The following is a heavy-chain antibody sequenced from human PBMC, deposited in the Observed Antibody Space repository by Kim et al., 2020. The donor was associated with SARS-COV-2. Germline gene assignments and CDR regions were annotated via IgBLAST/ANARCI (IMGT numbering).Heavy chain of an antibody. V-gene: IGHV4-59*13. CDR2: IYYSGRT. J-gene: IGHJ5*02. CDR3: ARNFTYYDSSGYDISWFDT. Sequence: SETLSLTCTVSGGSISSYSWSWIRQPPGKGLEWIWYIYYSGRTNYNPSLKSRVTILVDTSKNRFSLKLSPVTAADTAVYYCARNFTYYDSSGYDISWFDTWGQRTLVTVSS. D-gene: IGHD3-22*01. CDR1: GGSISSYS.